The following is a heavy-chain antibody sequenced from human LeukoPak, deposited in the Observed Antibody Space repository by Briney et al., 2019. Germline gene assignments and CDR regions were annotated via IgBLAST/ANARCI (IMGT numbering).Heavy chain of an antibody. V-gene: IGHV4-39*07. Sequence: SETLSLTCTVSGGSISSSSYYWGWIRQPPGKGLEWIGSIYYSGSTYYNPSLKSRVTISVDTSKNQFSLKLSSVTAADTAVYYCARGFPYCSSTSCYHYYYYMDVWGKGTTVTVSS. CDR3: ARGFPYCSSTSCYHYYYYMDV. CDR2: IYYSGST. J-gene: IGHJ6*03. CDR1: GGSISSSSYY. D-gene: IGHD2-2*01.